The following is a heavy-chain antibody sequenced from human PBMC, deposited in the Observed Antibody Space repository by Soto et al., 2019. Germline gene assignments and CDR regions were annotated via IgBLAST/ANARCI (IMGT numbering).Heavy chain of an antibody. J-gene: IGHJ6*02. D-gene: IGHD4-17*01. Sequence: PLRVSCAASGFTISRFGLHWVRQALCPGLEWVAVISYDGTNKYYADSVKGRFTISRDNSKNTLYLQMNSLRAEDTAVYYCAKNTVSSGYFHYGIDVWGQGTRVTV. CDR3: AKNTVSSGYFHYGIDV. CDR2: ISYDGTNK. V-gene: IGHV3-30*18. CDR1: GFTISRFG.